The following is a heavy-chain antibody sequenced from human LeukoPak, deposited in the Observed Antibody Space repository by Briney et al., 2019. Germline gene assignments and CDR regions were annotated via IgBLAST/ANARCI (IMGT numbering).Heavy chain of an antibody. CDR2: ISGSGGST. CDR3: AKGKGLIDTYYFDY. D-gene: IGHD2-21*01. V-gene: IGHV3-23*01. CDR1: GFTFSSYA. J-gene: IGHJ4*02. Sequence: GGSLRLSCAASGFTFSSYAMSWVRQAPGKGLEWVSAISGSGGSTYCADSVKGRFTISRDNSKNTLYLQMNSLRAEDTAVYYCAKGKGLIDTYYFDYWGQGTLVTVSS.